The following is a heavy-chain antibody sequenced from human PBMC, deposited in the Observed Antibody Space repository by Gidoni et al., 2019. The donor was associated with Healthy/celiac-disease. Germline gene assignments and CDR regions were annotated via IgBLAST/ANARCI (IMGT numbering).Heavy chain of an antibody. V-gene: IGHV3-21*01. CDR1: GFTFSSYS. CDR2: ISSSSSYI. D-gene: IGHD6-25*01. Sequence: EVQLVESGGGLVKPGGSLNLSCAASGFTFSSYSMNWVRQAPGKGLEWVSSISSSSSYIYYADSVKGRFTISRDNAKNSLYLQMNSLRAEDTAVYYCARVRVSSGSLDYWGQGTLVTVSS. J-gene: IGHJ4*02. CDR3: ARVRVSSGSLDY.